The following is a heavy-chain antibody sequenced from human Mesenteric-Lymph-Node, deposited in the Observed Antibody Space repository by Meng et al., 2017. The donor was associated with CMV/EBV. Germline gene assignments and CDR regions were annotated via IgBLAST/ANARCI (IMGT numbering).Heavy chain of an antibody. CDR1: GGSISSSSYY. D-gene: IGHD2-2*01. CDR3: ARVGSTYYNYYYGMDV. V-gene: IGHV4-39*07. J-gene: IGHJ6*02. CDR2: IYYSGGT. Sequence: SETLSLTCTVSGGSISSSSYYWCWIRQPPGKGLEWIGSIYYSGGTYYNPSLNSRVTISVDTSKNQFSLKLSSVTAADTAVYYCARVGSTYYNYYYGMDVWGQGTTVTVSS.